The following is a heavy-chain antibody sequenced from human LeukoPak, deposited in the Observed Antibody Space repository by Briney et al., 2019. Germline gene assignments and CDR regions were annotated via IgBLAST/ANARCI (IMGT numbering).Heavy chain of an antibody. V-gene: IGHV3-30*04. CDR3: ARGTISWGNYYYYMDV. CDR2: ISYDGSNK. J-gene: IGHJ6*03. D-gene: IGHD1-1*01. Sequence: GRSLRLSCAASGFTFSSYAMHWVRQAPGKGLEWVAVISYDGSNKYYADSVKGRFTISRDNSKNTLYLQMNSLRAEDTAVYYCARGTISWGNYYYYMDVWGKGTTATVSS. CDR1: GFTFSSYA.